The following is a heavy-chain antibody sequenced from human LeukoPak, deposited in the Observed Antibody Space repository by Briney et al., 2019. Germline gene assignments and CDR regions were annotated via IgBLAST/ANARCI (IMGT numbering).Heavy chain of an antibody. J-gene: IGHJ4*02. CDR1: GFPFSDYW. V-gene: IGHV3-7*01. CDR2: INQDGSVQ. Sequence: GGSLRLSCAASGFPFSDYWMGWVRQAPGKGMEWVANINQDGSVQYYAASVRGRFTISRDNARNSLYLRMNILRAEDTAVYYCSRSLDYLGQGALVTVSS. CDR3: SRSLDY.